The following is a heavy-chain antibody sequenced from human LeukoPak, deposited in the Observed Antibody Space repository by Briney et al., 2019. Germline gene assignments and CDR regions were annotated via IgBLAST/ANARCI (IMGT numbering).Heavy chain of an antibody. D-gene: IGHD6-19*01. CDR2: ISSSSSYI. J-gene: IGHJ4*02. V-gene: IGHV3-21*01. CDR1: GFTFSSYS. Sequence: GGSLRLSCAVSGFTFSSYSMNWVRQAPGKGLEWVSSISSSSSYIYYADSVKGRFTISRDNAKNSLYLQMNSLRAEDTAVYYCARAAVAGTLFDYWGQGTLVTVSS. CDR3: ARAAVAGTLFDY.